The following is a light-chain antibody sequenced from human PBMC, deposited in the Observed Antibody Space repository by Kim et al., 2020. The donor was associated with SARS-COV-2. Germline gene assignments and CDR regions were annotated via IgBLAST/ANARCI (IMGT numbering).Light chain of an antibody. CDR3: AAWDDSVIGWV. CDR2: SNN. Sequence: GQGCTISCSGTSSNIGSNTVNGYQHLPGTAPKLLIYSNNQRPSVVPDRFSGSKSGTSASLDISGIQSEDEADYYCAAWDDSVIGWVFGGGTQLTVL. V-gene: IGLV1-44*01. J-gene: IGLJ3*02. CDR1: SSNIGSNT.